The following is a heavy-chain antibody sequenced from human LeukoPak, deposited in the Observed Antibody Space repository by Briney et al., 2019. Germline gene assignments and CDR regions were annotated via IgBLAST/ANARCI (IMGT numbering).Heavy chain of an antibody. CDR3: ATGGSEYRSDWFDS. J-gene: IGHJ5*01. D-gene: IGHD5-18*01. V-gene: IGHV3-48*01. CDR2: LTRTSSAT. Sequence: GGSLRLSCVGSGFRFSSYDMNWVRQAPGRGLEWLSYLTRTSSATWYADSVKGRFTIFRDNAKSSLYLQMNSLRAEDTAVYYCATGGSEYRSDWFDSWGQGTLVNVAS. CDR1: GFRFSSYD.